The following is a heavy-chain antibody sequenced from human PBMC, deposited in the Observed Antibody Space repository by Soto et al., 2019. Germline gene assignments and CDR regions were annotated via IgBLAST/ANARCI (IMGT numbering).Heavy chain of an antibody. V-gene: IGHV1-8*01. CDR3: ARRSRVFRWFDP. Sequence: QVQLVQSGAEVKKPGASVKVSCKASGYTFTSYDIYWVRQATGQGLEWMGWMNPNSGNTGYAQKFQGRVTMTRNTSISTAYMELSSLRSEDTAVYYCARRSRVFRWFDPWGQGTLVTVSS. J-gene: IGHJ5*02. CDR1: GYTFTSYD. CDR2: MNPNSGNT. D-gene: IGHD3-10*01.